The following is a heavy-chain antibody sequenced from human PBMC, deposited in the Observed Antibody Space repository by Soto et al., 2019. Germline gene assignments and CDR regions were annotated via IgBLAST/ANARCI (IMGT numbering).Heavy chain of an antibody. CDR1: GGSFSGYY. V-gene: IGHV4-34*01. D-gene: IGHD2-15*01. CDR2: INHSGST. Sequence: ETLSLTCAVYGGSFSGYYWSWIRQPPGKGLEWIGEINHSGSTNYNPSLKSRVTISVDTSKNQFSLKLSSVTAADTAVYYCARDVVNLPGYCSGGSCYPGGLDPWGQGTLVTVSS. J-gene: IGHJ5*02. CDR3: ARDVVNLPGYCSGGSCYPGGLDP.